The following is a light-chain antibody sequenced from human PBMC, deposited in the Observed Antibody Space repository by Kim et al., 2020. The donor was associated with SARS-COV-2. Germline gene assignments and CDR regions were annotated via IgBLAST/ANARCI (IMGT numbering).Light chain of an antibody. Sequence: ASVKLTCTLNCGHSSYAIAWHQQQPEKGPRYLMKVNSDGSHSKGDGIPDRFSGSSSGAERYLTISSLQSEDEADYYCQTWGTGIRVFGGGTKVTVL. J-gene: IGLJ3*02. CDR2: VNSDGSH. CDR1: CGHSSYA. V-gene: IGLV4-69*01. CDR3: QTWGTGIRV.